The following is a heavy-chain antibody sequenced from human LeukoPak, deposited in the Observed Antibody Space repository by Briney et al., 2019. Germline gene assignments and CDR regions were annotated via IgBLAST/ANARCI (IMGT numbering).Heavy chain of an antibody. CDR1: GFTFSSYS. CDR2: ISSTI. D-gene: IGHD1-26*01. CDR3: ARDDGGSYS. Sequence: PGGSLRLSCAASGFTFSSYSMNWVRQAPGKGLEWVSYISSTIYYADSVKGRFTISRDNAKNSLYLQMNSLRAEDTAVYYCARDDGGSYSWGQGTLVTVSS. J-gene: IGHJ4*02. V-gene: IGHV3-48*01.